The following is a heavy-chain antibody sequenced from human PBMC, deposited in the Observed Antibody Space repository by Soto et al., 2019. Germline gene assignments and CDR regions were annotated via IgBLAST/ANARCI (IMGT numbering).Heavy chain of an antibody. J-gene: IGHJ4*02. CDR3: TRAGGSYYFDF. CDR2: IKPDGSDQ. CDR1: GFTFNSLW. V-gene: IGHV3-7*01. Sequence: EVQLVESGGGLVLPGGSLRLSCAASGFTFNSLWMSWVRQAPGKGLEWVANIKPDGSDQYYVDSVKGRFTISRDNARNSLYLQMNSLRGDDTAVYYCTRAGGSYYFDFWGQGTLVTVSA. D-gene: IGHD3-10*01.